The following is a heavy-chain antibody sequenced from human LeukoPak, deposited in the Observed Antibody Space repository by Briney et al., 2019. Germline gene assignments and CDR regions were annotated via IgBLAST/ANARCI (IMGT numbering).Heavy chain of an antibody. J-gene: IGHJ6*02. Sequence: GGSLRLSCAASGFTFSSYGMHWVRQAPGKGLEWVAVISYDGSNKYYADSAKGRFTISRDNSKNTLYLQVNSLRAEDTAVYYCAKSFYGGGTYGMDVWGQGTTVTVSS. CDR2: ISYDGSNK. V-gene: IGHV3-30*18. CDR3: AKSFYGGGTYGMDV. CDR1: GFTFSSYG. D-gene: IGHD4-23*01.